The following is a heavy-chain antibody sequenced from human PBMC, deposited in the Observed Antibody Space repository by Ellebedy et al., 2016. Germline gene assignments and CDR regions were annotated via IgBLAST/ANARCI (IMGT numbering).Heavy chain of an antibody. Sequence: ASVKVSXXASGYTFTGYYMHWVRQAPGQGLEWMGWINPNSGGTNYAQKFQGRVTMTRDTSISTAYMELSRLRSDDTAVYYCAKAQTTSSSWYNYWGQGTLVTVSS. V-gene: IGHV1-2*02. CDR2: INPNSGGT. J-gene: IGHJ4*02. CDR1: GYTFTGYY. D-gene: IGHD6-13*01. CDR3: AKAQTTSSSWYNY.